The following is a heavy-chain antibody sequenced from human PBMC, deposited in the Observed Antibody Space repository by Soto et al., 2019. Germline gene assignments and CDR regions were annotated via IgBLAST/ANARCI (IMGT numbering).Heavy chain of an antibody. D-gene: IGHD3-3*01. CDR2: IIPILGIA. V-gene: IGHV1-69*04. CDR1: GGTISSYT. CDR3: ARDSYDFWSGSPLSFDP. Sequence: RASVKVSCKASGGTISSYTISWVRQAPGQGLEWMGRIIPILGIANYAQKFQGRVTITADKSTSTAYMELSSLRSEDTAVYYCARDSYDFWSGSPLSFDPWGQGTLVTVSS. J-gene: IGHJ5*02.